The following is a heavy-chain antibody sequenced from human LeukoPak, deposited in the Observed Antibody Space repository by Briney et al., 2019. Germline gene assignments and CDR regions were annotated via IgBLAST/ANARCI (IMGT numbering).Heavy chain of an antibody. CDR2: INPNSGGT. V-gene: IGHV1-2*02. J-gene: IGHJ4*02. CDR3: ARGPRITMIVVVTPFDY. Sequence: ASVTVSCKASGYTFTGYYMHWVRQAPGQGLEWMGWINPNSGGTNYAQKFQGRVTVTRDTSISTAYMELSRLRSDDTAVYYCARGPRITMIVVVTPFDYWGQGTLVTVSS. CDR1: GYTFTGYY. D-gene: IGHD3-22*01.